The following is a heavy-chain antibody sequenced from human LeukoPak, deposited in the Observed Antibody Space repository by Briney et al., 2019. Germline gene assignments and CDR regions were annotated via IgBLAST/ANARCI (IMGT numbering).Heavy chain of an antibody. CDR3: AREDDYGPGYFDL. CDR1: GFTFSSYS. Sequence: GGSLRLSCAASGFTFSSYSMNWVRQAPGKGLEWVSSISSSSSYIYYADSVKGRLTISRDNAKNSLYLQMNSLRAEDTAVYYCAREDDYGPGYFDLWGRGTLVTVSS. V-gene: IGHV3-21*01. CDR2: ISSSSSYI. J-gene: IGHJ2*01. D-gene: IGHD4/OR15-4a*01.